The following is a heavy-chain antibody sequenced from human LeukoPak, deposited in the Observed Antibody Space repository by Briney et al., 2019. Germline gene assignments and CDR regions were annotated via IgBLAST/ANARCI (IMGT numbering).Heavy chain of an antibody. Sequence: SETLSLTCTVSGASISSGGYFWRWNRQHPGKGLGWIGYIYYTGSTYYNPSLKSRATITVDTSNDQLSLKLSSVTAADTAVYYCARYSSRSFYFDYWGQGTLVTVSP. CDR1: GASISSGGYF. J-gene: IGHJ4*02. CDR2: IYYTGST. D-gene: IGHD6-19*01. CDR3: ARYSSRSFYFDY. V-gene: IGHV4-31*03.